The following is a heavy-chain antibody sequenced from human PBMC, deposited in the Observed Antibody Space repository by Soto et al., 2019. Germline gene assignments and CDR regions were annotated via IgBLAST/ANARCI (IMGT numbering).Heavy chain of an antibody. V-gene: IGHV3-53*01. J-gene: IGHJ4*02. Sequence: SLRLSCAASGFTVSSNYMSWVRQAPGKGLEWVSVIYSGGSTYYADSVKGRFTISRDNSKNTLYLQMNSLRAEDTAVYYCARWVAVAGHYDYWGQGTLVTVSS. D-gene: IGHD6-19*01. CDR2: IYSGGST. CDR1: GFTVSSNY. CDR3: ARWVAVAGHYDY.